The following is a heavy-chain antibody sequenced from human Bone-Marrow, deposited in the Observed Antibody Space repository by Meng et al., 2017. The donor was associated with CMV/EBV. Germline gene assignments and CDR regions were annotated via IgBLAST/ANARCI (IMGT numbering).Heavy chain of an antibody. J-gene: IGHJ3*02. Sequence: ASVKVSCKASGYTFTGYYMHWVRQAPGQGLEWMGWINPNSGGTNYAQKFQGRVTMTRDTSISTAYMELSRLRSDDTAVYYCARYYSSSWIDAFDIWGQGKMVTVSS. V-gene: IGHV1-2*02. CDR1: GYTFTGYY. CDR2: INPNSGGT. CDR3: ARYYSSSWIDAFDI. D-gene: IGHD6-13*01.